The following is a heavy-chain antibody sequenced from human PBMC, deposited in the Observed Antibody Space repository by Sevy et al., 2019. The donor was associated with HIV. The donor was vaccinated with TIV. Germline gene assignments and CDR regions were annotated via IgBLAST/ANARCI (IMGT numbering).Heavy chain of an antibody. Sequence: GGSLRLSCAASGFSFSSYWMHWVRQAPGKGLVWVAYVRNDGTATTYVDSVQGRFTISRDNANNTLHLQMNSLRVEDTPIYYYQEHSQGRWGQGTLVTVSS. CDR2: VRNDGTAT. J-gene: IGHJ4*02. CDR1: GFSFSSYW. V-gene: IGHV3-74*01. CDR3: QEHSQGR.